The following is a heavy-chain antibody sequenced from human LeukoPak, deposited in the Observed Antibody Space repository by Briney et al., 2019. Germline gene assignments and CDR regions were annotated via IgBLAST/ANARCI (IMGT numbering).Heavy chain of an antibody. CDR2: ISGSGGST. V-gene: IGHV3-23*01. J-gene: IGHJ4*02. CDR1: GFTFSSYA. Sequence: GGSLRLSCAASGFTFSSYAMSWVRQAPGKGLEWVSAISGSGGSTYYADSVKGRFTISRDNSKNTLYLQMNSLRAEDTAEYYCAKDSYDSSGLRNWGQGTLVTVSS. D-gene: IGHD3-22*01. CDR3: AKDSYDSSGLRN.